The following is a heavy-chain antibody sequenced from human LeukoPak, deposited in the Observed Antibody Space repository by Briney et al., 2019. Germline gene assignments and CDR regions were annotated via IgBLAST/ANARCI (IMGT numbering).Heavy chain of an antibody. CDR1: GGTFISYA. Sequence: ASVKVSCKASGGTFISYAISWVRQAPGQGLEWMGGIIPIFGTANYAQKFQGRVTITADESTSTAYMELSSLRSEDTAVYYCASEGKWEPGYFDYWGQGTLVTVSS. CDR2: IIPIFGTA. V-gene: IGHV1-69*13. D-gene: IGHD1-26*01. CDR3: ASEGKWEPGYFDY. J-gene: IGHJ4*02.